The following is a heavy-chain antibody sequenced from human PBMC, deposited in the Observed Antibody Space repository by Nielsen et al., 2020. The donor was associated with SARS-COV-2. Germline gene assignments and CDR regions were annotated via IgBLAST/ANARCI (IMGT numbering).Heavy chain of an antibody. D-gene: IGHD5-18*01. Sequence: GESLKISCKGSGYSFTSYWIGWVRQMPGKGLEWMGIIYPGDSDTRYSPSFQGQVTISADKSISTAYLQWSSLKASDTAMYYCARGGQWIQLWSYFDYWGQGTLVTVSS. CDR3: ARGGQWIQLWSYFDY. CDR1: GYSFTSYW. V-gene: IGHV5-51*01. CDR2: IYPGDSDT. J-gene: IGHJ4*02.